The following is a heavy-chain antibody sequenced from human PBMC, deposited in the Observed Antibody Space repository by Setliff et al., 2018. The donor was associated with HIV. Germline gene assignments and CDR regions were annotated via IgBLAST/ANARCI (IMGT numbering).Heavy chain of an antibody. CDR1: GLSLSTSGVG. Sequence: SGPTLVNPTQTLTLTCTFSGLSLSTSGVGVGWIRQSPGKALEWLAFIYWNNNKHYSTSLKSRLTVTKDTSKNRVVFTMTNMDPVDTATYYCAYSGRQLRGPYFDCWGQGTPVTVSS. J-gene: IGHJ4*02. V-gene: IGHV2-5*01. D-gene: IGHD1-1*01. CDR2: IYWNNNK. CDR3: AYSGRQLRGPYFDC.